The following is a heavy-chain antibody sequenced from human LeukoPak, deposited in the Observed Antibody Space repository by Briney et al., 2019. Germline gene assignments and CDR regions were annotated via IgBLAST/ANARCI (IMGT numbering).Heavy chain of an antibody. J-gene: IGHJ4*02. CDR2: IYPGDSDT. CDR1: GYSFASFS. CDR3: ARHRGYSYGPSFDFDY. V-gene: IGHV5-51*01. D-gene: IGHD5-18*01. Sequence: GESLKISCEASGYSFASFSIGWVRQMPGKGLEWMGIIYPGDSDTRYSPSFQGQVTISADKSISTAYLQWSSLKASDTAMYYCARHRGYSYGPSFDFDYWGQGTLVTVSS.